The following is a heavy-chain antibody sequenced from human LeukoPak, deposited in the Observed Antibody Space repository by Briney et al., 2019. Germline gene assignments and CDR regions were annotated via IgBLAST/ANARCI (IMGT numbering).Heavy chain of an antibody. J-gene: IGHJ4*02. CDR2: ISSSGSTI. CDR3: ARDDGSYSRSPGFDY. Sequence: GGSLRLSCAASGFTFSSYEMNWVRQAPGKGLEWISYISSSGSTIYYADSVKGRFIISRDNAKNSLYLQMNSLRAEDTAVYYCARDDGSYSRSPGFDYWGQGTLVTVSS. CDR1: GFTFSSYE. D-gene: IGHD1-26*01. V-gene: IGHV3-48*03.